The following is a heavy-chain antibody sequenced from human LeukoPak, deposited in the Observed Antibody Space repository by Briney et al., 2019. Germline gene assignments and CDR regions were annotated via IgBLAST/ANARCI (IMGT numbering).Heavy chain of an antibody. CDR1: GYSISSGYY. CDR2: IYHSGST. Sequence: PSETLSLTCTVSGYSISSGYYWGWIRQPPGKGLEWIGSIYHSGSTYYNPSLKSRVTISVDTSKNQFSLKLSSVTAADTAVYYCASPLTGESYWYFDLWGRGTLVTVSS. V-gene: IGHV4-38-2*02. D-gene: IGHD7-27*01. J-gene: IGHJ2*01. CDR3: ASPLTGESYWYFDL.